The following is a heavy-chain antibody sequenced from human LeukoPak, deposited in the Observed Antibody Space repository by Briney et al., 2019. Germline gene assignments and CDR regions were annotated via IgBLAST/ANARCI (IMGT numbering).Heavy chain of an antibody. J-gene: IGHJ5*02. CDR3: ARRVPGRSGNWFDP. Sequence: PSETLSLTCTVSGGSFSNNDYFWGWIRQPPGKGLEWIGSINYGGSTHDNPSLKSRVTISVDTSKNQVSLKLSSVTAADTAVYYCARRVPGRSGNWFDPWGQGTLVTVSS. CDR1: GGSFSNNDYF. D-gene: IGHD2-2*01. CDR2: INYGGST. V-gene: IGHV4-39*01.